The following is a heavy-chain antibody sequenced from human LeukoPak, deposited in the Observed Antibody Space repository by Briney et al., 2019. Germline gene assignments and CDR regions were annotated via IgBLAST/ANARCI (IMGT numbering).Heavy chain of an antibody. J-gene: IGHJ4*02. V-gene: IGHV4-39*07. CDR1: SGSISTSNYY. CDR3: ARMTGPRWVRGVWGPSGSPRYFDY. CDR2: IFYSGST. D-gene: IGHD3-10*01. Sequence: NPSETLSLTCTVSSGSISTSNYYWGWVRQPPGKALEWIGNIFYSGSTYYSPSLKSRVTISVDTSKNQFSLKLSSVTAADTAVYYCARMTGPRWVRGVWGPSGSPRYFDYWGQGTLVTVSS.